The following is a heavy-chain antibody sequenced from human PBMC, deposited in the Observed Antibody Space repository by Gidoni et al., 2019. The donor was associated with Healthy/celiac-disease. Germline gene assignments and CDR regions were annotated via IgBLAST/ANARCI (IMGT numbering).Heavy chain of an antibody. J-gene: IGHJ4*02. D-gene: IGHD6-13*01. CDR2: SYYSGST. Sequence: QLQLQASGPGLVMPSETLSLTCPVSGRSITRSSYYWGWIRQPPGKGLEWIGSSYYSGSTYYNPSIKSRVTIAVDTTKNQFSLKLSSVTAADTAVYYCARLQYSSSWHCFDYWGQGTLVTVSS. CDR3: ARLQYSSSWHCFDY. V-gene: IGHV4-39*01. CDR1: GRSITRSSYY.